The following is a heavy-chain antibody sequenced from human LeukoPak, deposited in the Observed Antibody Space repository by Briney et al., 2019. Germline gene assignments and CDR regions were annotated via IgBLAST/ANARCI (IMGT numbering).Heavy chain of an antibody. Sequence: SVQVSCKASGGTFSSYAISWVRQAPGQGLEWMGGIIPIFGTANYAQKFQGRVTITADESTSTAYMELSSLRSEDTAVYYCARGGITGTPMGYWGQGTLVTVSS. CDR1: GGTFSSYA. CDR3: ARGGITGTPMGY. V-gene: IGHV1-69*13. J-gene: IGHJ4*02. D-gene: IGHD1-7*01. CDR2: IIPIFGTA.